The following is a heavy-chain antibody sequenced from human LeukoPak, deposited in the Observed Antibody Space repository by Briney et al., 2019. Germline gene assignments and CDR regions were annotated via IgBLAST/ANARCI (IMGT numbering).Heavy chain of an antibody. J-gene: IGHJ3*02. CDR3: ARDPGSTQTLHDAFDI. CDR1: RFTFSTYS. V-gene: IGHV3-21*01. CDR2: ISTSSSYI. Sequence: GGSLRLSCAASRFTFSTYSMNWVRQAPGKGLEWVSFISTSSSYIYYADSVKGRFTISRDNARNSLYLQMNSLRAEDTAVYYCARDPGSTQTLHDAFDIWGQGTMVTVSS. D-gene: IGHD2/OR15-2a*01.